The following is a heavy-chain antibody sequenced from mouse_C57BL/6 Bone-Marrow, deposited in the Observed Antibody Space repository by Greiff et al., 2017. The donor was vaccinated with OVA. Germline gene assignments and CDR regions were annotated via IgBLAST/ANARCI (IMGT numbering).Heavy chain of an antibody. J-gene: IGHJ4*01. D-gene: IGHD1-1*01. CDR2: IDPSDSYT. Sequence: QVQLQQPGAELVKPGASVKLSCKASGYTFTSYWMQWVKQRPGQGLEWIGEIDPSDSYTNYNQKFKGKATLTVDTSSSTAYMQLSSLTSEDSAVYYCASPYYYGSSPLAMDYWGQGTSVTVSS. CDR3: ASPYYYGSSPLAMDY. CDR1: GYTFTSYW. V-gene: IGHV1-50*01.